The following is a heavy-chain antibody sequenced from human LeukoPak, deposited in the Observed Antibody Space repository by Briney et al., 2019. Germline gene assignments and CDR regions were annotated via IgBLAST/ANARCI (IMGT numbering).Heavy chain of an antibody. D-gene: IGHD1-26*01. CDR2: ISGSGGST. CDR3: AKDRRSIVGATYY. CDR1: GFTFSSYG. J-gene: IGHJ4*02. V-gene: IGHV3-23*01. Sequence: GGSLRLSCAASGFTFSSYGMSWVRQAPGKGLEWVSAISGSGGSTYYADSVKGRFTISRDNSKNTLYLQMNSLRAEDTAVYYCAKDRRSIVGATYYWGQGTLVTVSS.